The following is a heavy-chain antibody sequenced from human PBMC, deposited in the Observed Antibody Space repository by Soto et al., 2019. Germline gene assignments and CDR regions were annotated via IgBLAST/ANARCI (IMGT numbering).Heavy chain of an antibody. CDR2: VSKSDYT. Sequence: WGSLILSCSVSGFTFTNYGINWVRQTPGKGLEWVSSVSKSDYTYYSDSGKGRFTIARDNAKNSVSLQMNNLRAEDTAVYYCAREDSIIIPAVADCWGQGNLVTVSS. CDR3: AREDSIIIPAVADC. CDR1: GFTFTNYG. J-gene: IGHJ4*02. D-gene: IGHD6-19*01. V-gene: IGHV3-21*01.